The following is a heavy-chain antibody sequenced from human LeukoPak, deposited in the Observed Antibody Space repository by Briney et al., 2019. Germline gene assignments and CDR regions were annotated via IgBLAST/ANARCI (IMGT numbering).Heavy chain of an antibody. CDR1: GGSISSCTYS. V-gene: IGHV4-39*07. Sequence: SETLSLTCSVSGGSISSCTYSWGWIRQPPGKGLEWIGSFSCSGSTYYNPSLKSRVIISVGTSKNQFSLNLSSVTAADTAIYYCAKNPHHDDDADEGFDYWGQGTLVTVSS. D-gene: IGHD3-16*01. J-gene: IGHJ4*02. CDR3: AKNPHHDDDADEGFDY. CDR2: FSCSGST.